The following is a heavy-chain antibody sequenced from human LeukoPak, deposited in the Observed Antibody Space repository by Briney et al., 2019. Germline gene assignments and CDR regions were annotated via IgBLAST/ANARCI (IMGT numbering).Heavy chain of an antibody. CDR2: IYYSGST. CDR1: GGSISSRSFY. V-gene: IGHV4-39*01. CDR3: AHLAQIAVAGAYFDY. Sequence: SETLSLTCTVSGGSISSRSFYWVWIRQPPGKGLEWIVIIYYSGSTYYNPSLKSRLSMSVDTSKNQFSLNLNSVTASDTACYYCAHLAQIAVAGAYFDYWGLGALVTVSS. J-gene: IGHJ4*02. D-gene: IGHD6-13*01.